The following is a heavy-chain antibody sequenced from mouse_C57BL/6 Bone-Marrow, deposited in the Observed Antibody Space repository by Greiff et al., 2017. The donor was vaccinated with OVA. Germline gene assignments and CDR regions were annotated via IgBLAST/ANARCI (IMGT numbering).Heavy chain of an antibody. CDR3: TRSYVVYNAMDY. CDR1: GYTFTDYE. J-gene: IGHJ4*01. V-gene: IGHV1-15*01. CDR2: IDPETGGT. D-gene: IGHD2-13*01. Sequence: QVQLKQSGAELVRPGASVKLSCTASGYTFTDYEMHWVKQTPVHGLEWIGAIDPETGGTAYTQKFKGKAILTADKSSSTAYRQLRSRTSEDAAVYYCTRSYVVYNAMDYWGRGTAVTVSS.